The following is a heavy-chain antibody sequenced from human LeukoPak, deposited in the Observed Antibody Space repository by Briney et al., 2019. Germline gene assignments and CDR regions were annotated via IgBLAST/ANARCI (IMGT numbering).Heavy chain of an antibody. CDR3: ARSRGRTVTSFDY. Sequence: SETLSLTCTVCGGSISTYYWSWLRQPPGEGLEWIGYTYSSGSTDSNPSLSVRVTISLDTSNTQFSLNLNSVTATATAVYFCARSRGRTVTSFDYCGEGNLVTVSS. D-gene: IGHD5-18*01. CDR1: GGSISTYY. V-gene: IGHV4-4*09. CDR2: TYSSGST. J-gene: IGHJ4*02.